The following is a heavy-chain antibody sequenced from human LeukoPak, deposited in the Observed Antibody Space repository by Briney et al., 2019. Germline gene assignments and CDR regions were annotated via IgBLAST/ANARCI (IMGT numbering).Heavy chain of an antibody. CDR1: GLTVSSNY. D-gene: IGHD2-2*01. V-gene: IGHV3-53*04. Sequence: GGSLGLSCAASGLTVSSNYMSWVRQAPGRGLEWVSVIYAGGRTYYADSVKGRFTISRHNSNNTLYLQMNSLRPEDTAVYYCARVTYQLVFDYWGQGTLVSVSS. CDR2: IYAGGRT. J-gene: IGHJ4*02. CDR3: ARVTYQLVFDY.